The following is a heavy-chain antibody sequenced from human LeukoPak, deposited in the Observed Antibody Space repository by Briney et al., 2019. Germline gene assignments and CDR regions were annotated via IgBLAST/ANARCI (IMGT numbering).Heavy chain of an antibody. D-gene: IGHD1-14*01. CDR1: GVSISSGGYS. Sequence: SETLSLTCAVSGVSISSGGYSWSWIRQPPGKGLEWIGYIYHSGSTYYNPSLKSRVTISVDRSKNQFSLKLSSVTAADTAVYYCARSVPGVDAFDIWGQGTMVIVSS. CDR3: ARSVPGVDAFDI. CDR2: IYHSGST. V-gene: IGHV4-30-2*01. J-gene: IGHJ3*02.